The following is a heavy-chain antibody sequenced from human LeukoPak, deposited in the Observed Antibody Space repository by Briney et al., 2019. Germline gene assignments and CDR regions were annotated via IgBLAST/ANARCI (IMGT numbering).Heavy chain of an antibody. Sequence: ASVKVSCKASGYTFTGYYMHWVRQAPGQGLEWMGWISAYNGNTNYAQKLQGRVTMTTGTSTSTAYMELRSLRSDDTAVYYCASSAAYTAMASYYYYGMDVWGQGTTVTVSS. V-gene: IGHV1-18*04. CDR2: ISAYNGNT. CDR1: GYTFTGYY. CDR3: ASSAAYTAMASYYYYGMDV. D-gene: IGHD5-18*01. J-gene: IGHJ6*02.